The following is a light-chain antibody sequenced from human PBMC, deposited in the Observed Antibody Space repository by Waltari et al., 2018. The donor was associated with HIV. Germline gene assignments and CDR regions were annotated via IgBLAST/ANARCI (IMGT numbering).Light chain of an antibody. CDR1: KLGDQY. CDR3: QAWDSSTDYV. J-gene: IGLJ1*01. V-gene: IGLV3-1*01. CDR2: QDS. Sequence: SYELPQPPSVSVSPGQTASITCSGDKLGDQYACWYQQKPGQSPVLVIYQDSKRPSSIPERFSGSNSGNTATLTISGTQAMDEADYYCQAWDSSTDYVFGTGTKVTVL.